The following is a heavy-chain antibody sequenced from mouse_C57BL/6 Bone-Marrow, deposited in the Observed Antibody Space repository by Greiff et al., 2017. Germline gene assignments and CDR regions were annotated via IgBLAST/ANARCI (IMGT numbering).Heavy chain of an antibody. V-gene: IGHV1-80*01. CDR3: ARGRSLLQLAMDY. J-gene: IGHJ4*01. D-gene: IGHD2-10*01. Sequence: VQLQQSGAELVKPGASVKISCKASGYAFSSYWMNWVKQRPGKGLEWIGQIYPGAGDTNYNGKFKGKATLTADKSSSTAYMHLSSLTSEDSAVYFCARGRSLLQLAMDYWGQGTSVTVSS. CDR1: GYAFSSYW. CDR2: IYPGAGDT.